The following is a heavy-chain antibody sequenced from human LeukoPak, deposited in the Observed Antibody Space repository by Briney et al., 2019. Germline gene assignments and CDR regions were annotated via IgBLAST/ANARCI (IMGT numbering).Heavy chain of an antibody. CDR2: ISNNGGYT. CDR3: AKGGDGYNYYFDY. D-gene: IGHD5-24*01. CDR1: GFTFSSSA. Sequence: PGGSLRLSCAASGFTFSSSAMSWVRQAPGKGLEWVSAISNNGGYTYYADSVQGRFTISRDNSKSTLYLQMNSLRAEDTAVYYCAKGGDGYNYYFDYWGQETLVTVSS. V-gene: IGHV3-23*01. J-gene: IGHJ4*02.